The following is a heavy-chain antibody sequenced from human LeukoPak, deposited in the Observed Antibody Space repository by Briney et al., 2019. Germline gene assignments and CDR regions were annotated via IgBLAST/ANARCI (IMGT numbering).Heavy chain of an antibody. CDR1: GYTFTGYY. CDR3: ARGPATVGRIDY. Sequence: GASVKVSCKASGYTFTGYYMHWVRQAPGQGLEWVGGIIPIFGTANYAQKFQGRVTITTGESTSTAYMELSSLRSEDTAVYYCARGPATVGRIDYWGQGTLVTVSS. J-gene: IGHJ4*02. CDR2: IIPIFGTA. D-gene: IGHD4-11*01. V-gene: IGHV1-69*05.